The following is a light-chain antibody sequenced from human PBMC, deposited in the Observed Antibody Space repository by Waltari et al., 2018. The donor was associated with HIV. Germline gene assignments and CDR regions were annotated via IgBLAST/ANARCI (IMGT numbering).Light chain of an antibody. CDR3: SSYTSSSPHVV. CDR1: SRAVGGSNY. V-gene: IGLV2-14*01. Sequence: QSALTQPASVSGSPGQSITISCPGTSRAVGGSNYVSCYQQHPGKAPKLMIYEVSNRPSGVSNRFSGSKSGNTASLTISGLQAEDEADYYCSSYTSSSPHVVFGGGTKLTVL. CDR2: EVS. J-gene: IGLJ2*01.